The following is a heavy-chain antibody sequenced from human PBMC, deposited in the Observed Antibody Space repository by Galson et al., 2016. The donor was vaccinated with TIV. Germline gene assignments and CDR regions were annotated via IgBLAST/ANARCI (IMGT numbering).Heavy chain of an antibody. J-gene: IGHJ2*01. D-gene: IGHD3-22*01. CDR2: IIPIFNIA. Sequence: SVKVSCKASGYSSATHGINWVRQAPGQGLEWMGGIIPIFNIADYAQKFQGRVTITADESARTVSMELSSLRSDDTAVYYCARAGGGYHDTCWYFDLWGRGTLVTVSS. V-gene: IGHV1-69*13. CDR1: GYSSATHG. CDR3: ARAGGGYHDTCWYFDL.